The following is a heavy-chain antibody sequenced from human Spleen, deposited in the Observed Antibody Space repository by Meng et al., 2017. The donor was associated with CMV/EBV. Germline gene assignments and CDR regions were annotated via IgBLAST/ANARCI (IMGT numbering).Heavy chain of an antibody. CDR1: GYSITSGYH. J-gene: IGHJ4*02. CDR3: ARQYCDGDCLTGFFDF. CDR2: IYHSGST. Sequence: SETLSLTCNVSGYSITSGYHWGWIRQPPGKGLEWIGSIYHSGSTYYNPSLKSRVTISVDTSKNQFSLKLRSVTAADTALYYCARQYCDGDCLTGFFDFWGQGSLVTVSS. D-gene: IGHD2-21*01. V-gene: IGHV4-38-2*02.